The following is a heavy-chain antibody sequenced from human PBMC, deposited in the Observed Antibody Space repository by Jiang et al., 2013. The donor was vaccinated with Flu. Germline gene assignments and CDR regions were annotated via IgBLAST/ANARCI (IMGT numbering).Heavy chain of an antibody. CDR2: ISAYNGNT. CDR1: GYTFTSYG. V-gene: IGHV1-18*01. J-gene: IGHJ4*02. Sequence: SCKASGYTFTSYGISWVRQAPGQGLEWMGWISAYNGNTNYAQKLQGRVTMTTDTSTSTAYMELRSLRSDDTAVYYCARDGMGWELRWGSYFDYWGQGTLVTVSS. CDR3: ARDGMGWELRWGSYFDY. D-gene: IGHD1-26*01.